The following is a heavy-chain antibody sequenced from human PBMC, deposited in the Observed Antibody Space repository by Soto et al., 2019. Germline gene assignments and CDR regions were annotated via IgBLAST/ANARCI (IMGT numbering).Heavy chain of an antibody. D-gene: IGHD3-3*01. Sequence: EVQLVESGGGLVQPGRSLRLSCAASGFTFDDYAMHWVRQAPGKGLEWVSGISWNSGSIGYADSVKGRFTISRDNAKNSLYLQMNSLRAEDTALYYCAKDIISDDFWSGYQLDYWGQGTLVTVSS. CDR2: ISWNSGSI. J-gene: IGHJ4*02. CDR1: GFTFDDYA. CDR3: AKDIISDDFWSGYQLDY. V-gene: IGHV3-9*01.